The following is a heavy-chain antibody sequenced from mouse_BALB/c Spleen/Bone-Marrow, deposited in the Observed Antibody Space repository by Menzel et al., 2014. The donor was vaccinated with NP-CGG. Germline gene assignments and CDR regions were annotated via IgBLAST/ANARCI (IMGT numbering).Heavy chain of an antibody. V-gene: IGHV1-37*01. CDR1: GYSFTGYF. CDR3: GGQDGYYGGFAY. D-gene: IGHD2-3*01. CDR2: INPYNGDT. Sequence: LKESGPELVKPGASVKISCKASGYSFTGYFMNWVKQSHGKSLEWIGRINPYNGDTFYNQKFKGKATLTVDKSSSTAHMELLSLTSEDSAVYYCGGQDGYYGGFAYWGQGTLVTVSA. J-gene: IGHJ3*01.